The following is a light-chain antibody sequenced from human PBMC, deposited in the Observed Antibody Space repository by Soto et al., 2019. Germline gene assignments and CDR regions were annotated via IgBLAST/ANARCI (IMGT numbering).Light chain of an antibody. CDR3: QQRSNWPT. CDR2: GAS. CDR1: QSVTTR. Sequence: IVFTQSPGTLSLSPGERVTLSCRASQSVTTRLAWYQHKPGQAPRLLMSGASSRATGIPARFSGSGSGTEFTLTISSLEPEDFAVYYCQQRSNWPTFGPGTKVDIK. V-gene: IGKV3-11*01. J-gene: IGKJ3*01.